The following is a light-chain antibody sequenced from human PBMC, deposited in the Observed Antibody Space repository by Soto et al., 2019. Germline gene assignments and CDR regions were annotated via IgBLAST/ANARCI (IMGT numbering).Light chain of an antibody. V-gene: IGKV3-20*01. CDR2: GAS. J-gene: IGKJ1*01. Sequence: EIVLTQSPGTLSLSPGERATLSCRASQSVSSSFLAWYQQKPGQAPRLLIYGASSRATGIPDRFGGSGSGTDFTFTISRLEPKDFAVYYCQQYGSSSWTFGHGTKVEIK. CDR1: QSVSSSF. CDR3: QQYGSSSWT.